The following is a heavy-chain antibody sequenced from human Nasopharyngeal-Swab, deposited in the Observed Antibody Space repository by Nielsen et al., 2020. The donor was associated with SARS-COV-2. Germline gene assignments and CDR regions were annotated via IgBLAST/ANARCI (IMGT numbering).Heavy chain of an antibody. CDR2: ISSSGSTI. V-gene: IGHV3-11*04. D-gene: IGHD2-15*01. Sequence: WIRQPPGKGLEWVSYISSSGSTIYYVDSVKGRFTISRDNAKNSLYLQMNSLRAEDTAVYYCARDRGGGSYSDYWGQGTLVTVSS. CDR3: ARDRGGGSYSDY. J-gene: IGHJ4*02.